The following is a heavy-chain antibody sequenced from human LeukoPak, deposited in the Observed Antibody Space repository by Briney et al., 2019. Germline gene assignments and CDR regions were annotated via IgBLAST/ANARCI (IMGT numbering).Heavy chain of an antibody. Sequence: NPGGSLRLSCAASGFTFSDYYMSWIRQAPGKGLEWISYISSSGSTIYYADSVKGRFTISRDNARNSLYLQMNSLRAEDTAVYYCARERAIASLRPYYFDYGGQGTLVTVS. CDR1: GFTFSDYY. D-gene: IGHD6-6*01. J-gene: IGHJ4*02. CDR3: ARERAIASLRPYYFDY. V-gene: IGHV3-11*01. CDR2: ISSSGSTI.